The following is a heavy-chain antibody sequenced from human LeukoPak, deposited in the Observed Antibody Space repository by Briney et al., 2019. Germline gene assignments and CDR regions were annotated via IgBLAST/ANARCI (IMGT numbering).Heavy chain of an antibody. CDR3: ARVRIRRNFDP. J-gene: IGHJ5*02. CDR1: GGSFSGYY. V-gene: IGHV4-34*01. D-gene: IGHD2-21*01. Sequence: TSETLSLTCAVYGGSFSGYYWSWIRQPPGKGLEWIGEINHSGSTNYNPSLKSRVTISVDTSKNQFSLKLSSVTAADTAVYYCARVRIRRNFDPWGQGTLVTVS. CDR2: INHSGST.